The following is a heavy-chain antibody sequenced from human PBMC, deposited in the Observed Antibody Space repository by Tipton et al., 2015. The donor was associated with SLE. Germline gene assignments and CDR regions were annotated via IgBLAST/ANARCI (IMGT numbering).Heavy chain of an antibody. V-gene: IGHV3-23*01. CDR3: AREGGAIVVVPAAIQGYYGMDV. D-gene: IGHD2-2*02. Sequence: LRLSCAASGFTFSSYAMSWVRQAPGKGLEWVPAISGSGGSTYYADSVKGRFTISRDNSKNTLYLQMNSLRAEDTAVYYCAREGGAIVVVPAAIQGYYGMDVWGQGTAVTVSS. CDR1: GFTFSSYA. J-gene: IGHJ6*02. CDR2: ISGSGGST.